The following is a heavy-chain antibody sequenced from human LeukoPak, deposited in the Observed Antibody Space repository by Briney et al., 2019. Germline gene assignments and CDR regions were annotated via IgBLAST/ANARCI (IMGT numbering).Heavy chain of an antibody. CDR3: AREKDYYDSSGYYSTYYFDY. J-gene: IGHJ4*02. V-gene: IGHV3-7*03. Sequence: GGSLRLSCAASGFTFSSYWMSWVRQAPGKGLEWVANIKQDGSEKYYVDSVKGRFTISRDNAKNSLYLQMNSLRAEDTAVYYCAREKDYYDSSGYYSTYYFDYWGQGTLVTVSS. D-gene: IGHD3-22*01. CDR1: GFTFSSYW. CDR2: IKQDGSEK.